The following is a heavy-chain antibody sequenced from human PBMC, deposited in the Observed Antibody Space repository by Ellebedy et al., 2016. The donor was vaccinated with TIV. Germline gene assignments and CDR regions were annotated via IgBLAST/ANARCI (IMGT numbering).Heavy chain of an antibody. D-gene: IGHD6-19*01. CDR3: AKGGWSGGWYGSVLPDY. Sequence: GGSLRLSXAASGFTFSSYAMSWVRPAPGKGLEWVSAISGSGGSTYYADSVKGRFTISRDNSKNTLYLQMNSLRAEDTAVYYCAKGGWSGGWYGSVLPDYWGQGTLVTVSS. CDR1: GFTFSSYA. V-gene: IGHV3-23*01. J-gene: IGHJ4*02. CDR2: ISGSGGST.